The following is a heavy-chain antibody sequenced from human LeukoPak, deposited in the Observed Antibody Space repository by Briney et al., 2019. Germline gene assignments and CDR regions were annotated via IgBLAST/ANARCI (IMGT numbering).Heavy chain of an antibody. D-gene: IGHD3-3*01. V-gene: IGHV3-74*01. J-gene: IGHJ4*02. CDR3: ARDWSDGFDY. CDR1: GFTFSTYW. CDR2: IKTDGSNT. Sequence: PGGSLRLSCAVSGFTFSTYWMHWVRQDPRKGLVWVSRIKTDGSNTYYADSVKGRFTISRDNAKNSVYLQMNSLRAEDTAVYYCARDWSDGFDYWGQGTLVTASS.